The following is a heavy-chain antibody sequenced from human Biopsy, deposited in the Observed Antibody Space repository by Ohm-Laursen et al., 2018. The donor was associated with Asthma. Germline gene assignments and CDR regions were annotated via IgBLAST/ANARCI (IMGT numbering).Heavy chain of an antibody. V-gene: IGHV1-18*01. CDR1: GYTFNSSG. D-gene: IGHD3-10*01. J-gene: IGHJ6*02. CDR3: ARAVDYSHYYGIDV. CDR2: ISVYNGNT. Sequence: SVKVSCKTSGYTFNSSGITWVRQAPGQGLEWMGWISVYNGNTKVAQKLQDRVTMITDTPTSTAYMELRSLRSDDTAVYFCARAVDYSHYYGIDVWGQGTTVTVS.